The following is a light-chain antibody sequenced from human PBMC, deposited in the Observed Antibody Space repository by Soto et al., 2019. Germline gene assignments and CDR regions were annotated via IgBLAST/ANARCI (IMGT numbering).Light chain of an antibody. CDR2: DAA. CDR1: QNINTY. Sequence: DIQMTQSPYSLSAAVGYRVTIACRASQNINTYLNWYQQKPGKAPKLLMVDAASLQSGVPSRFSGSGSRTDFTLTISSLQPEDFATYYCQQSYSTLTFGQGTRLEIK. J-gene: IGKJ5*01. V-gene: IGKV1-39*01. CDR3: QQSYSTLT.